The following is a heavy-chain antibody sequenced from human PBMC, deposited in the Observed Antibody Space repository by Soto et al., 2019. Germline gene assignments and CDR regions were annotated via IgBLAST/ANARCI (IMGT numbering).Heavy chain of an antibody. CDR2: INHSGST. CDR3: AVTYYNFWSGYRPNYYMDV. CDR1: GGSFTGYY. J-gene: IGHJ6*03. D-gene: IGHD3-3*01. Sequence: SETLSLTCAVYGGSFTGYYWNWIRQPPGKGLEWIGEINHSGSTNYNPSLKSRLTISIDTSKNQFSLKLSSVTAADTAVYYCAVTYYNFWSGYRPNYYMDVWDKGATVTVSS. V-gene: IGHV4-34*01.